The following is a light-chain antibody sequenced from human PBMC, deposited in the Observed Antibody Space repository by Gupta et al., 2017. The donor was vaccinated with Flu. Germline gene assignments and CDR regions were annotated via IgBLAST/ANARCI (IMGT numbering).Light chain of an antibody. CDR3: SSFAGNTYV. J-gene: IGLJ1*01. CDR1: SSDVGDYDY. V-gene: IGLV2-8*01. Sequence: QSALTQPPSASGSPGQSVTIPCTGTSSDVGDYDYVSWYQHPSGKAPKVMIYEVNKRPSGVPDRFSGSKSGNSASLTVSGLQAEDEDEYYCSSFAGNTYVFGTGTKVTVL. CDR2: EVN.